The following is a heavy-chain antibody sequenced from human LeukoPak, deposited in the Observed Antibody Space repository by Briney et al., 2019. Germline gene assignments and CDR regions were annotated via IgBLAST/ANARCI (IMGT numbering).Heavy chain of an antibody. CDR1: GFTFSSYS. V-gene: IGHV3-21*01. D-gene: IGHD3-9*01. CDR2: ISSSSSYI. Sequence: GGSLRLSCAASGFTFSSYSINWVCQAPWEGLEWVSSISSSSSYIYYADSVKGRFTISRDNAKNSLYLQMNSLRAEDTAVYYCARDYYNILTGYYLFWGQGTLVTVSS. J-gene: IGHJ4*02. CDR3: ARDYYNILTGYYLF.